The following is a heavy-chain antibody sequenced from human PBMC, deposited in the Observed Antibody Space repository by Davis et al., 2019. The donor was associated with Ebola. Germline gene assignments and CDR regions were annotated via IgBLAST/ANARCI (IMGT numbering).Heavy chain of an antibody. J-gene: IGHJ6*02. CDR3: ARVSIVRVAGQTLGRPEDYYYYYGMDV. Sequence: ASVKVSCKASGYTFTSYDINWVRQATGQGLEWMGWMNPNSGNTGYAQKFQGRVTMTRNTSISTAYMELSSLRSEDTAVYYCARVSIVRVAGQTLGRPEDYYYYYGMDVWGQGTTVTVSS. V-gene: IGHV1-8*01. D-gene: IGHD6-19*01. CDR1: GYTFTSYD. CDR2: MNPNSGNT.